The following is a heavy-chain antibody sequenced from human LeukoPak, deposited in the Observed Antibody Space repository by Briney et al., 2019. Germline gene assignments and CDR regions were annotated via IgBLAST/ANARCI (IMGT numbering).Heavy chain of an antibody. CDR3: ARCTSTSCYNFDY. Sequence: PSETLSLTCTASGGSISSYYWNWIRQSAGKGLEWLGHLYSTGSTNCNPSLKSRVTISLDTSKNQFSLKPNSVTAADAAVYYCARCTSTSCYNFDYWGQGTLVTVSS. J-gene: IGHJ4*02. CDR2: LYSTGST. V-gene: IGHV4-4*07. CDR1: GGSISSYY. D-gene: IGHD2-2*02.